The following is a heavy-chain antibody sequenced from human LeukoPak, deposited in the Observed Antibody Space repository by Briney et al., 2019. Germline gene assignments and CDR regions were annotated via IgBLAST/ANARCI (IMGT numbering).Heavy chain of an antibody. Sequence: PSETLSLTCTVSGGSISSYYWSWLRQPPGKGLEWIGYIYYSGSTNYNPSLKSRVTISVDASKNQFSLKLSSVTAADTAVYYCARGDYGDSDYWGQGILVTVSS. D-gene: IGHD4-17*01. V-gene: IGHV4-59*01. CDR1: GGSISSYY. CDR3: ARGDYGDSDY. J-gene: IGHJ4*02. CDR2: IYYSGST.